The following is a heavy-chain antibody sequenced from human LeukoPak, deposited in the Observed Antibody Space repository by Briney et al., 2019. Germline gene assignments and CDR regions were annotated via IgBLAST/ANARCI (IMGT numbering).Heavy chain of an antibody. CDR3: ARDTGTGASPSFDY. CDR1: GFTFSSYG. CDR2: IWYDGSNK. V-gene: IGHV3-33*08. J-gene: IGHJ4*02. Sequence: GGSLRLSCVASGFTFSSYGMHWVRQAPGKGLEWVAVIWYDGSNKYYADSVKGRFTISRDNSKNTLYLQMNSLRAEDTAVYYCARDTGTGASPSFDYWGQGTLVTVSS. D-gene: IGHD1-14*01.